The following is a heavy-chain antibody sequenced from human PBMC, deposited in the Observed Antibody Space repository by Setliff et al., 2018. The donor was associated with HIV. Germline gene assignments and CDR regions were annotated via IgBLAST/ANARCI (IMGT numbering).Heavy chain of an antibody. V-gene: IGHV4-4*02. J-gene: IGHJ5*02. Sequence: LSLTCAVSGGPLNSRNWWSWVRQPPGKGLEWIGEVFLSGSANSNASLRSRVMISVDTSKNQFSLKLSAVTAADTAVYYCARDHVFGSRTGFDPWGPGILVTVSS. D-gene: IGHD3-10*01. CDR2: VFLSGSA. CDR1: GGPLNSRNW. CDR3: ARDHVFGSRTGFDP.